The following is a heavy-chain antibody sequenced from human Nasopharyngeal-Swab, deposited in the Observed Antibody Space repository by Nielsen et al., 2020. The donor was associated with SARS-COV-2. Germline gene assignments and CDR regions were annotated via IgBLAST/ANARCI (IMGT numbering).Heavy chain of an antibody. D-gene: IGHD2-2*01. J-gene: IGHJ6*03. V-gene: IGHV4-34*01. CDR2: INHSGST. CDR3: ARGLSGVVPAPILGLGPFYSYYYMDV. CDR1: GGSFTSYY. Sequence: GSLRLSCAVYGGSFTSYYWGWIRQPPGKGLEWIAEINHSGSTHYNPSLKSRVTISLDTSKNQFSLKLNSLTAADTAVYYCARGLSGVVPAPILGLGPFYSYYYMDVWGKGTTVTVSS.